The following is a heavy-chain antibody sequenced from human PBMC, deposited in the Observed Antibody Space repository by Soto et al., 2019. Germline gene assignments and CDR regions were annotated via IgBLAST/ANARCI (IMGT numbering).Heavy chain of an antibody. V-gene: IGHV1-24*01. Sequence: QVPLVQSGAEVKKPGASVKVSCKVSGYTLTELSMHWVRQAPGKGLEWMGGFDPEDGETIYAQKFQGRVTMTEDTSTDTAYMELSSLRSEDTAVYYCATVVLGYCSGGSCYPYYFDYWGQGTLVTVSS. CDR3: ATVVLGYCSGGSCYPYYFDY. D-gene: IGHD2-15*01. CDR2: FDPEDGET. J-gene: IGHJ4*02. CDR1: GYTLTELS.